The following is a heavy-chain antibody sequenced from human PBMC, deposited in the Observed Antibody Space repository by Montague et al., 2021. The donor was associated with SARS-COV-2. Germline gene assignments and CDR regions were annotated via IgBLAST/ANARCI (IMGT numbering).Heavy chain of an antibody. V-gene: IGHV2-70*11. CDR3: ARRTYDILTGYGYGMDV. CDR2: IDWDDDK. J-gene: IGHJ6*02. CDR1: GFSLSTSGMC. D-gene: IGHD3-9*01. Sequence: PALVKPTQTLTLTCTFSGFSLSTSGMCVSWIRQPPGKALEWLARIDWDDDKYYSTSLKTRLTISKDTSKNQVVLTMTNMGPVDTATYYCARRTYDILTGYGYGMDVWGQGTTVTVSS.